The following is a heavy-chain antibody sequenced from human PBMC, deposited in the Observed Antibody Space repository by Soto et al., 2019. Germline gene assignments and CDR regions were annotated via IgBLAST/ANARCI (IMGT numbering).Heavy chain of an antibody. CDR2: IIPIFGTA. CDR3: ARGGYYDSSGYYEVYFDY. J-gene: IGHJ4*02. V-gene: IGHV1-69*01. D-gene: IGHD3-22*01. Sequence: QVQLVQSGAEVKKPGSSVKVSCKASGGTFSSYAISWVRQAPGKGLDWMGGIIPIFGTANYAQKFQGRVTITADESTSTAYMELSSLRSEDTAVYYCARGGYYDSSGYYEVYFDYWGQGTLVTVSS. CDR1: GGTFSSYA.